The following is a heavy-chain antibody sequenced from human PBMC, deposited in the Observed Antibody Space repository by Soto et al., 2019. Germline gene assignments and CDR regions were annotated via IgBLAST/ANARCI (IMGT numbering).Heavy chain of an antibody. Sequence: ASVKVSCKASGYTFTSYAMHWVRQAPGQRLEWMGWINADNGNTKYSQKFQGRVTITRDTSASTAYMELSSLRSEDTAVYYCARRGVRYGARPGEYYYYGMDVWGQGTTVTVSS. V-gene: IGHV1-3*01. CDR1: GYTFTSYA. CDR3: ARRGVRYGARPGEYYYYGMDV. J-gene: IGHJ6*02. CDR2: INADNGNT. D-gene: IGHD6-6*01.